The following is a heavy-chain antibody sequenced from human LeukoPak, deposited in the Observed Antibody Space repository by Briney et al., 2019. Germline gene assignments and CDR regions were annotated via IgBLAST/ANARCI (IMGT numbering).Heavy chain of an antibody. D-gene: IGHD3-16*01. CDR1: GGSISSSSYY. V-gene: IGHV4-39*01. J-gene: IGHJ4*02. Sequence: SETLSLTCTVSGGSISSSSYYWGWIRQPPGKGLEWIGSIYYSGSTYYNPSLKSRVTISVDTSKNQFSLKLSSVTAADTAVYYCARRLDYVWGEGSYFDYWGQGTLVTVSS. CDR3: ARRLDYVWGEGSYFDY. CDR2: IYYSGST.